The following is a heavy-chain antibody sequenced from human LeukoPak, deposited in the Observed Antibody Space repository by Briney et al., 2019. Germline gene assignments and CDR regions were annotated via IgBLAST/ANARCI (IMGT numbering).Heavy chain of an antibody. CDR3: ARWASLTYGGNFRGYYYYYGMDV. V-gene: IGHV5-51*01. Sequence: GESLKISCKGSGYSFTSYWIGWVRQMPGKGLEWMGIIYPGDSDTRYSPSFQGQVTISADKSISTAYLQWSSLKASDTAMYYCARWASLTYGGNFRGYYYYYGMDVWGQGTTVTVSS. D-gene: IGHD4-23*01. CDR2: IYPGDSDT. J-gene: IGHJ6*02. CDR1: GYSFTSYW.